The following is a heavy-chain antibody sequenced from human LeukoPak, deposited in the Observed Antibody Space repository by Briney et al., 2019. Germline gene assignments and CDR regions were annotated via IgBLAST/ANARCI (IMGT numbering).Heavy chain of an antibody. CDR2: INPNSGGT. V-gene: IGHV1-2*02. J-gene: IGHJ6*03. CDR3: ARDEPQLSSLGYYYYMDV. Sequence: ASVKVSCKASGYTFTGYYMHWVRQAPGQGLEWMGWINPNSGGTNYTQKFQGRFTMTKDTSISTAYMELSRLSSDDTAVYYCARDEPQLSSLGYYYYMDVWGKGTTVTVSS. D-gene: IGHD3-10*01. CDR1: GYTFTGYY.